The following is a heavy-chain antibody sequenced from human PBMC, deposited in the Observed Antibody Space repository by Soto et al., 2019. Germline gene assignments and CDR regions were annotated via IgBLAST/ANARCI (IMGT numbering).Heavy chain of an antibody. Sequence: QVQLVQSGAEVKKPGSSVKVSCKASGGTFSSYAISWVRQAPGQGLEWMGGIIPIFGTANYAQKFQGRVTITADESTSTAYMELSSLRSEDTAVYYCAREPLHMTTVYLAGMEVWGQGTTVTVSS. D-gene: IGHD4-17*01. V-gene: IGHV1-69*01. CDR3: AREPLHMTTVYLAGMEV. CDR2: IIPIFGTA. CDR1: GGTFSSYA. J-gene: IGHJ6*02.